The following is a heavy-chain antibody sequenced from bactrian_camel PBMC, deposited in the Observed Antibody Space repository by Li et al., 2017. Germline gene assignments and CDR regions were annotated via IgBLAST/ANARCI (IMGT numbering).Heavy chain of an antibody. J-gene: IGHJ4*01. CDR2: ITSTSGT. D-gene: IGHD2*01. Sequence: VQLVESGGGLVRPGGFLTLSCKVSGGTFSRYVMNWVRQAPGKGLEWVSAITSTSGTYYADSVKDQFTISQDNAKNTVYLQMNSLKSEDTAPYYCATGTGTEGSRGQGTQVTVS. V-gene: IGHV3S40*01. CDR1: GGTFSRYV. CDR3: ATGTGTEGS.